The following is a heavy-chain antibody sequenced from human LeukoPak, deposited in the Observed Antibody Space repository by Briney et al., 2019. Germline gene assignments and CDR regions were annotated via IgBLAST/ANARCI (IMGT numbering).Heavy chain of an antibody. D-gene: IGHD3-10*01. Sequence: GGSLRLSCAASGFPFSDYSMNWVRQAPGKGLEWVAVIWYDGSNKYYAHSVKGRFTISRDHSKNTLYLQMNSVRAEDTAVYYCARDRRFSLLWFGGNYYGMDVWGQGTTVTVSS. CDR3: ARDRRFSLLWFGGNYYGMDV. CDR1: GFPFSDYS. CDR2: IWYDGSNK. V-gene: IGHV3-33*08. J-gene: IGHJ6*02.